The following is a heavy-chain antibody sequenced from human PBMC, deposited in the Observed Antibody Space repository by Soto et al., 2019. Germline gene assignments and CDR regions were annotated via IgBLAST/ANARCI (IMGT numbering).Heavy chain of an antibody. CDR3: ARVGQWLVFDY. Sequence: EVQLGESGGGLVQPGGSLRLSCAASGFTVSSNYMSLGRQAPGKGMEWGSVIYSGGSTYYADSVKGRITISRHNSKNTLYLQSNSLRAEDTAVYYCARVGQWLVFDYWGQGTLVTVSS. CDR1: GFTVSSNY. V-gene: IGHV3-53*04. D-gene: IGHD6-19*01. CDR2: IYSGGST. J-gene: IGHJ4*02.